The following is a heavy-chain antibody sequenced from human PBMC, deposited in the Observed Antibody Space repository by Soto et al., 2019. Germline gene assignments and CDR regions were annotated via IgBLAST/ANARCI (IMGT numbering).Heavy chain of an antibody. V-gene: IGHV1-69*01. J-gene: IGHJ4*01. CDR3: ARDGGRHSGGIDY. D-gene: IGHD1-26*01. CDR1: GGTFSSYS. CDR2: IIPIFGTA. Sequence: QVQLVQSGAEVKKPWSSVKVSCKASGGTFSSYSINWVRQAPGPGLEWMGEIIPIFGTANYAQKFQGRVTSTADECTSTAYMELSSLRSEDTAVYYCARDGGRHSGGIDYWGHGKLVTVSS.